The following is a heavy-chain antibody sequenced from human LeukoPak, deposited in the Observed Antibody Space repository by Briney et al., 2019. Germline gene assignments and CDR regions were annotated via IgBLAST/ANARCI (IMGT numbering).Heavy chain of an antibody. D-gene: IGHD2-2*01. CDR3: AKDKVPAAKTLGYFDY. J-gene: IGHJ4*02. CDR2: IRYDGSNK. Sequence: SCKASGYTFTGYYMHWVRQAPGKGLEWVAFIRYDGSNKYYADSVKGRFTISRDNSKNTLYLQLNSLRAEDTAVYYCAKDKVPAAKTLGYFDYWGQGTLVTVSS. V-gene: IGHV3-30*02. CDR1: GYTFTGYY.